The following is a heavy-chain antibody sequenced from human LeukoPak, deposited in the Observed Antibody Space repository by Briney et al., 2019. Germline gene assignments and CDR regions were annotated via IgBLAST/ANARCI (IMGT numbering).Heavy chain of an antibody. J-gene: IGHJ1*01. V-gene: IGHV1-18*01. Sequence: ASVKVSCKASGYTFTSYGISWVRQAPGQGLEWMGWIISCNGSTNYAQKLQGRVTMTTDTSTSTAYMELRSLRSDDTAVYYCARVRGYYDSRGYYYRGVFSLEYFQHWGQGTLVTVSS. CDR2: IISCNGST. CDR3: ARVRGYYDSRGYYYRGVFSLEYFQH. CDR1: GYTFTSYG. D-gene: IGHD3-22*01.